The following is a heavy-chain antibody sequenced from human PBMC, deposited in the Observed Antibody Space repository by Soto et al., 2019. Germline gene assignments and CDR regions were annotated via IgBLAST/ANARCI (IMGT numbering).Heavy chain of an antibody. D-gene: IGHD3-3*01. V-gene: IGHV3-72*01. Sequence: EVQVVESGGGLVQPGGSLRLSCAVSGLTFSDYYFDWVRQSPGKGLEWVGRSKNKANGYTMEYAASVKGRFTISRDDSKNSVFLQMSSLRTEDTAVYYCAIVGRTSWGHGTTVTVPS. CDR1: GLTFSDYY. CDR3: AIVGRTS. CDR2: SKNKANGYTM. J-gene: IGHJ3*01.